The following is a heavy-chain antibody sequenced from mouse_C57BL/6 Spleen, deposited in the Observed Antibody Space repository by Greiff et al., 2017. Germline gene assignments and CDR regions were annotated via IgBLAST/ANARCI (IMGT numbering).Heavy chain of an antibody. CDR1: GYTFTSYW. D-gene: IGHD1-1*01. V-gene: IGHV1-72*01. J-gene: IGHJ2*01. CDR2: IDPNSGGT. Sequence: QVQLKQPGAELVKPGASVKLSCKASGYTFTSYWMHWVKQRPGRGLEWIGRIDPNSGGTKYNEKFKSKATLTVDKPSSPAYMQLSSLTSEDSAVYYCAREGVYYYGSSVYFDYWGQGTTLTVSS. CDR3: AREGVYYYGSSVYFDY.